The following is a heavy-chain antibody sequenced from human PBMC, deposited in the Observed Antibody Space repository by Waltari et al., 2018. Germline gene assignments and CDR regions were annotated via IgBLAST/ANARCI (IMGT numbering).Heavy chain of an antibody. CDR2: IYTSGST. CDR3: ARTARTMVRGAATLVWFDP. D-gene: IGHD3-10*01. J-gene: IGHJ5*02. Sequence: QVQLQESGPGLVKPSQTLSLTCTVSGGSISSGSYYWSWIRQPAGKGLEWIGRIYTSGSTNYNPSLKSRVTISVDTSKNQFSLKLSSVTAADTAVYYCARTARTMVRGAATLVWFDPWGQGTLVTVSS. V-gene: IGHV4-61*02. CDR1: GGSISSGSYY.